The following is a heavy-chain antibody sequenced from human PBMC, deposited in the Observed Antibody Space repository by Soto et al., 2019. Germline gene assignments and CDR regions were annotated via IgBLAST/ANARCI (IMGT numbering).Heavy chain of an antibody. D-gene: IGHD6-13*01. CDR1: GGSISSGGYS. Sequence: QVQLQESGPGLVKPSQTLSLTCTVSGGSISSGGYSWSWIRQHPGKGLEWIGYVDYSGRTYYNPSLNSRLTIALHTSKNQFSLNLNSVTAADTAVYYCARREGRRSSYFDYWGQGTLVTVSS. CDR2: VDYSGRT. J-gene: IGHJ4*02. V-gene: IGHV4-31*03. CDR3: ARREGRRSSYFDY.